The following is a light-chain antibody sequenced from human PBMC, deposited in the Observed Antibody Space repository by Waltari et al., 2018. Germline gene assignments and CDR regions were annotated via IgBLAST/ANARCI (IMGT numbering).Light chain of an antibody. J-gene: IGLJ2*01. Sequence: QSVLTQPPSVSGAPGQRLTISCTGSSSNIGAGYEVHWYQQLPGTATKPLIYGNSNRPSGVPDRFSGSKSGTSASLAITGLQAEDEADYYCQSYDSSLSVVFGGGTKLTVL. CDR3: QSYDSSLSVV. CDR2: GNS. CDR1: SSNIGAGYE. V-gene: IGLV1-40*01.